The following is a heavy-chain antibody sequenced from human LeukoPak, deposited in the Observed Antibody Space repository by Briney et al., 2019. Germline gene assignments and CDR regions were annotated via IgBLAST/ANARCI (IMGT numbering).Heavy chain of an antibody. CDR3: ARDSRYYDFWSGYLDY. V-gene: IGHV4-4*07. Sequence: SETLSLTCSVSSGFISNYYWSWLRQPAGKGLEWIGRVSTSGNTNYSPSLKSRVTMSVDTSKNQFFLNLRSVTAADTAVYYCARDSRYYDFWSGYLDYWGQGALVTVSS. J-gene: IGHJ4*02. D-gene: IGHD3-3*01. CDR1: SGFISNYY. CDR2: VSTSGNT.